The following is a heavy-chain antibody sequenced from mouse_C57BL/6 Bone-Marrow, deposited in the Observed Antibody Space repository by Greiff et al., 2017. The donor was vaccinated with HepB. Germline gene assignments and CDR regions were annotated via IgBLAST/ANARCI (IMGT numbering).Heavy chain of an antibody. CDR3: VRHSPYGSSYKYFDV. V-gene: IGHV5-6*01. D-gene: IGHD1-1*01. J-gene: IGHJ1*03. CDR1: GFTFSSYG. CDR2: ISSGGSYT. Sequence: EVKVVESGGDLVKPGGSLKLSCAASGFTFSSYGMSWVRQTPDKRLEWVATISSGGSYTYYPDSVKGRFTIARDNAKNTLYLQMSSLKSEDTAMYYCVRHSPYGSSYKYFDVWGTGTTVTVSS.